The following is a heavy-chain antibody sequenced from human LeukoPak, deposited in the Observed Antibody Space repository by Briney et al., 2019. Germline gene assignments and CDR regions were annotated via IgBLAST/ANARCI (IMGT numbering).Heavy chain of an antibody. CDR1: GFSLSTSGVG. Sequence: SGTTLVNPTQTLTLTCTFSGFSLSTSGVGVGWIRQPPGKALEWLALIYWNDDKRYSPSLKSRLTITKDTSKNQVVLTMTNMDPVDTATYYCAHSPGGYCSSTSCLNWFDPWGQGTLVTVSS. V-gene: IGHV2-5*01. D-gene: IGHD2-2*01. J-gene: IGHJ5*02. CDR3: AHSPGGYCSSTSCLNWFDP. CDR2: IYWNDDK.